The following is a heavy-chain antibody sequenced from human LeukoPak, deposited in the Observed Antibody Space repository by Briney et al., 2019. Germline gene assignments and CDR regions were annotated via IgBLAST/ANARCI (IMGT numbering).Heavy chain of an antibody. V-gene: IGHV3-30*18. CDR2: ISYDGSNK. D-gene: IGHD3-10*01. CDR1: GFTFDDYA. CDR3: AKGGKYYGSGSYFDY. Sequence: GGSLRLSCAASGFTFDDYAMHWVRQAPGKGLEWVAVISYDGSNKYYADSVKGRFTISRDNSKNTLYLQMNSLRAEDTAVYYCAKGGKYYGSGSYFDYWGQGTLVTVSS. J-gene: IGHJ4*02.